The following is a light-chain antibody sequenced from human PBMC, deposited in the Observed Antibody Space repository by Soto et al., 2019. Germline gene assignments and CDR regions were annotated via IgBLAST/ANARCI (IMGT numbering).Light chain of an antibody. J-gene: IGKJ3*01. V-gene: IGKV3-20*01. CDR3: QHYGTSAL. CDR1: QSVSSSY. CDR2: DAS. Sequence: EIVLTQSPGTLSLSPGERATLSCRASQSVSSSYLAWYQQKPGQAPRLLIYDASRATGIPDRFSGSGSGTAFTLTIPRLEPEDVAVYYCQHYGTSALFGPGTKVDI.